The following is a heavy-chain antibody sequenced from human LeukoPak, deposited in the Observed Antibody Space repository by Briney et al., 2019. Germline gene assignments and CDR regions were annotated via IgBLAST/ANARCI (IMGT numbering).Heavy chain of an antibody. D-gene: IGHD6-13*01. CDR2: ISSSSSYI. Sequence: PGGSLRLSCAASGFTFSSYSMNWVRQAPGKGLEWVSSISSSSSYIYYADSVKGRFTISRDNAKNSLYLQMNSLRAEDTAVYYCANSSSWYDAFGYFDYWGQGTLVTVSS. J-gene: IGHJ4*02. V-gene: IGHV3-21*01. CDR1: GFTFSSYS. CDR3: ANSSSWYDAFGYFDY.